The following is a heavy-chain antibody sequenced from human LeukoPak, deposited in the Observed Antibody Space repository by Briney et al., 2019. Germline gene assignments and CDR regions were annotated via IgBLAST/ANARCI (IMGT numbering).Heavy chain of an antibody. V-gene: IGHV1-18*01. J-gene: IGHJ3*02. CDR1: DYTFINYG. CDR3: ARGMYSSSWYDLGRSASDI. D-gene: IGHD6-13*01. CDR2: ISAYNGNT. Sequence: ASVKVSCKAYDYTFINYGISWVRQAPGQGLEWMGWISAYNGNTYYAQKFQGRVTVTTDTSTSTAYMDLRSLRSEDTAVYYCARGMYSSSWYDLGRSASDIWGQGTMVTVSS.